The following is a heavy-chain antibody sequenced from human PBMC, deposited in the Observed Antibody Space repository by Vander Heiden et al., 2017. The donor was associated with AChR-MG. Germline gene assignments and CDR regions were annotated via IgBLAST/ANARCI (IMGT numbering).Heavy chain of an antibody. Sequence: QVQPLQSGAEVKKPGASVNVSCKASGCSFTSYDINWVRQATGQGLEWMGWMNPNSGNTGYAQKFQGRVTMTRNTSISTAYMELSSLRSEDTAVYYCARGIAAAGRGGYWGQGTLVTVSS. V-gene: IGHV1-8*01. J-gene: IGHJ4*02. CDR1: GCSFTSYD. CDR3: ARGIAAAGRGGY. D-gene: IGHD6-13*01. CDR2: MNPNSGNT.